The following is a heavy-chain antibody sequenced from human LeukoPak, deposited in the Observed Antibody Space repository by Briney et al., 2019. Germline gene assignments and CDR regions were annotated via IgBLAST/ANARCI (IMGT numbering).Heavy chain of an antibody. V-gene: IGHV1-46*01. CDR3: ARVGGVSGSYYPLDY. CDR1: GYTFTSYY. D-gene: IGHD1-26*01. CDR2: INPSGGST. Sequence: ASVKVSCKASGYTFTSYYMHWVRQAPGQGLEWMGIINPSGGSTSYAQKFQGRVTMTRDTSTSTVYMELSSLRSEDTAVYYCARVGGVSGSYYPLDYWGKGTWVTVSS. J-gene: IGHJ4*02.